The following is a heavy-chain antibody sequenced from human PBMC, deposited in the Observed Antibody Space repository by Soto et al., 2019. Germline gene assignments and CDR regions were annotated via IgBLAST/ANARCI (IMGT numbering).Heavy chain of an antibody. V-gene: IGHV3-74*01. CDR2: INSDGSRT. J-gene: IGHJ5*02. D-gene: IGHD6-13*01. Sequence: PGGSLRLSCAVSGFSFSSYWMHWVRQVPGKGLEWVSRINSDGSRTYYADSVKGRFTISRDNAKNTLYLQMNSLRAEDTAVYYCARVRVGSYNWFDPWGQGTLVTVSS. CDR3: ARVRVGSYNWFDP. CDR1: GFSFSSYW.